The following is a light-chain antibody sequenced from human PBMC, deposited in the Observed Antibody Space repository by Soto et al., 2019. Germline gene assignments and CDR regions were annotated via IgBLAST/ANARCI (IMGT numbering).Light chain of an antibody. CDR1: QTVSSAY. Sequence: EVVLSQSPGTLSLAPGDRATLSCRASQTVSSAYLAWYQRKPGQAPRLLIYGASSRATGIPDRFSGSGSGTDFALAISRLEPEGFAVYYCQQYGSSPWTFGQGTKLEIQ. J-gene: IGKJ1*01. CDR2: GAS. CDR3: QQYGSSPWT. V-gene: IGKV3-20*01.